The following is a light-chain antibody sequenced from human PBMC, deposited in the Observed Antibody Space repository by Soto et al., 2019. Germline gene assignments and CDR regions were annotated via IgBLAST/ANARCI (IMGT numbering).Light chain of an antibody. J-gene: IGKJ1*01. Sequence: DIQMTQPPSSLSASVGGRVTIICRASRSIINYLNWYQQKPGKAPKVLIYGATRLQSGVPSRFSGSGSGTDFTLTISSLQPEDFATYYCQQSYSHLGTFGQGTKVDI. V-gene: IGKV1-39*01. CDR3: QQSYSHLGT. CDR2: GAT. CDR1: RSIINY.